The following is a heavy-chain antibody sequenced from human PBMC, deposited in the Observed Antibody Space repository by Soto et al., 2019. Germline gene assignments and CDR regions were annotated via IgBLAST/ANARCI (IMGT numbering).Heavy chain of an antibody. Sequence: QVQLVQSGSEVKMPGSSVKVSCKTSGGTFSRHAINWVRQAPGQGLEWMGGIIPMFGTTNYAQKFKGRVNIRGDETRNKAKRGVVSGRWGDGAVYYGGGAPFQGSGWYFWFDPGGRGPLVPVSS. J-gene: IGHJ5*02. CDR3: GGAPFQGSGWYFWFDP. CDR1: GGTFSRHA. V-gene: IGHV1-69*01. CDR2: IIPMFGTT. D-gene: IGHD6-13*01.